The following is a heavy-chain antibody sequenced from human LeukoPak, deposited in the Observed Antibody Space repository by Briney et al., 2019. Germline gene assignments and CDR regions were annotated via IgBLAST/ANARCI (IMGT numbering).Heavy chain of an antibody. CDR2: INHSGST. D-gene: IGHD3-10*01. CDR3: ARIGNGSGSYRAPSHGMDV. J-gene: IGHJ6*02. Sequence: KPSETLSLTCAVYGGSFSGYYWSWIRQPPGKGLEWIGEINHSGSTNYNPSLKSRVTISVDTSKNQFSLKLSSVTAADTAVYYCARIGNGSGSYRAPSHGMDVWGQGTTVTVSS. CDR1: GGSFSGYY. V-gene: IGHV4-34*01.